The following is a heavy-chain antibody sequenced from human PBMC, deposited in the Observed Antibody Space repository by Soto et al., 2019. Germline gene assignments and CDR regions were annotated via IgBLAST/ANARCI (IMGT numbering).Heavy chain of an antibody. J-gene: IGHJ4*02. CDR1: GYTFTNFG. CDR2: ISAYNGNI. Sequence: QVQLVQSGAEVKKPGASVKVSCKASGYTFTNFGISWVRQAPGQGLEWMGWISAYNGNINYSQKLQGRVTMTTDTSTRPAYMELRSLKSDDTAVYYCARVGSGWDLVYWGQGTLVTLSS. D-gene: IGHD6-19*01. CDR3: ARVGSGWDLVY. V-gene: IGHV1-18*01.